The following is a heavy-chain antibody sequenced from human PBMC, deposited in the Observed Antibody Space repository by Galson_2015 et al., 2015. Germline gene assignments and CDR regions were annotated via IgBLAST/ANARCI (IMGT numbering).Heavy chain of an antibody. CDR1: GYRFTSYW. CDR3: ARPTDTGSSINCYNPPVD. CDR2: IDPSDSYT. D-gene: IGHD2-2*01. V-gene: IGHV5-10-1*01. J-gene: IGHJ4*02. Sequence: QSGAEVKKPGESLKISCKGSGYRFTSYWISWVRQMPGKGLEWMGRIDPSDSYTNYSPSFQGHVTISADKSISTAYLQWSSLKASDTAMYYCARPTDTGSSINCYNPPVDWGRGTLVTVS.